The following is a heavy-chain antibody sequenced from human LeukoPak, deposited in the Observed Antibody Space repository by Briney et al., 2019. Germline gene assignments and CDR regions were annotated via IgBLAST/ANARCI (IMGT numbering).Heavy chain of an antibody. D-gene: IGHD3-10*01. J-gene: IGHJ6*02. CDR1: RYTFTSYY. Sequence: ASVKVSCKASRYTFTSYYMHWVRQAPGQGLEWMRIITPSGGSTSYAQKFQGRVTMTRDTSISTAYMELSRLRSDDTAVYYCARGQGRLLWFGESDYYGMDVWGQGTTVTVSS. CDR3: ARGQGRLLWFGESDYYGMDV. CDR2: ITPSGGST. V-gene: IGHV1-46*01.